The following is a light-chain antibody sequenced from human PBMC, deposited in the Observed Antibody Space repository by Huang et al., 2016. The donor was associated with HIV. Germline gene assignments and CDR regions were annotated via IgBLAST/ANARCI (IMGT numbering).Light chain of an antibody. Sequence: EIVMTPSPATLSVSPGERATLSCRASQDVSSHLAWLQQKPGQSPRVLIYAASTRATGIPARFSASGSGTEFTLAISSLQSEDFAVYYCQQYNNWPYTFGQGTKVEI. J-gene: IGKJ2*01. CDR1: QDVSSH. V-gene: IGKV3-15*01. CDR2: AAS. CDR3: QQYNNWPYT.